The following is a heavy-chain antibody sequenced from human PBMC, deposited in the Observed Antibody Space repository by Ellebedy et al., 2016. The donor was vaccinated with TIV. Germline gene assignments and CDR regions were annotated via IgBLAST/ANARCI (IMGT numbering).Heavy chain of an antibody. D-gene: IGHD3-22*01. CDR3: AKGITMIVVVRPHYYYYGMDV. CDR2: ISGSGGST. J-gene: IGHJ6*02. CDR1: GFTFSSYA. Sequence: GGSLRLSXAASGFTFSSYAMSWVRQAPGKGLEWVSAISGSGGSTYYADSVKGRFTISRDNSKNTLYLQMNSLRAEDTAVYYCAKGITMIVVVRPHYYYYGMDVWGQGTTVTVSS. V-gene: IGHV3-23*01.